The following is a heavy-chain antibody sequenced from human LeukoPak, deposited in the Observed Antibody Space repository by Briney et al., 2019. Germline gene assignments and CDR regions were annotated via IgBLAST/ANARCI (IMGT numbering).Heavy chain of an antibody. J-gene: IGHJ5*01. CDR2: ISGSGGST. V-gene: IGHV3-23*01. CDR3: SITMPTRGYNWKYAYYWFDP. Sequence: GGSLRLSCAASGFTFSSYAMSWVRQAPGKGLEWVSAISGSGGSTYYADSVKGRFTISRDNSKNTLYLQMKSLIAEDTAVYYFSITMPTRGYNWKYAYYWFDPGGQRTLLT. CDR1: GFTFSSYA. D-gene: IGHD1-7*01.